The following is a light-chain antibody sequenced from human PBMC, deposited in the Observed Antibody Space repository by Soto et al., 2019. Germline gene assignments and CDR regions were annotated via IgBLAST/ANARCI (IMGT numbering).Light chain of an antibody. V-gene: IGKV3-20*01. J-gene: IGKJ3*01. CDR1: QSVSSSY. CDR3: QQYGWSPFT. CDR2: GTS. Sequence: EIVLTQSRATLSLSPGDRPSLSYGASQSVSSSYLAWYQQTPGQAPRIXSYGTSSRATGIPDRFSGSGSGTEFTLTISRLEPEDFEMYYCQQYGWSPFTFGPGTKVDIK.